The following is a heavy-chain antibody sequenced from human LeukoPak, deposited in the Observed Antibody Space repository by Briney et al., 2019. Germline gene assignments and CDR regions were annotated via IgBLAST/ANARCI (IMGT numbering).Heavy chain of an antibody. CDR1: GSIFSTYS. Sequence: PGGSLRLSCAASGSIFSTYSMNWVRQAPGKGLEWVSSISSSSSYIYYADSVKGRFTISRDNAKNSLYLQMNSLRAEDTAVYYCARDGRGDYDYYDSSGYPFDFWGQGTLVTVSS. CDR3: ARDGRGDYDYYDSSGYPFDF. J-gene: IGHJ4*02. CDR2: ISSSSSYI. V-gene: IGHV3-21*01. D-gene: IGHD3-22*01.